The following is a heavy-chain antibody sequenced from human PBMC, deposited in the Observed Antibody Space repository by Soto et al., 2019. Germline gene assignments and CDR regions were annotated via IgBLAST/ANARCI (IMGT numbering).Heavy chain of an antibody. J-gene: IGHJ5*02. CDR1: GGSISSNSYY. CDR2: IDSGGST. Sequence: QLQLQESGPGLAKPTETLSLTCTVSGGSISSNSYYWGWIRQPPGKGLEWIGSIDSGGSTYYNPSLKSRVAMSVDTSKNHFSLNLSSVTAADTAVYYCARHTSFRSGDKRGFDPWGQGTLVSVSS. V-gene: IGHV4-39*01. CDR3: ARHTSFRSGDKRGFDP. D-gene: IGHD4-17*01.